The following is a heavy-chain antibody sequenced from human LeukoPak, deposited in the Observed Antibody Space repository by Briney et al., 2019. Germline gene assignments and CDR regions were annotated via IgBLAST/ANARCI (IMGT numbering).Heavy chain of an antibody. V-gene: IGHV4-34*01. J-gene: IGHJ4*02. CDR2: INHSGSA. CDR3: ARGQGTVTTH. D-gene: IGHD4-17*01. CDR1: GGSFSGYY. Sequence: SETLSLTCAVSGGSFSGYYWTWIRQPPGKGLEWIGEINHSGSANYNPSLMSRVTISSDTSKNHFSLNLSSVTAADTAVYYCARGQGTVTTHWGQGTLVTVSS.